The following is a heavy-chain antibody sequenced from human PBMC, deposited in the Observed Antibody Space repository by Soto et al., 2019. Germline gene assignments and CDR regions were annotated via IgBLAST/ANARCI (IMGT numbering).Heavy chain of an antibody. CDR3: ARGKEWFGY. V-gene: IGHV3-7*01. CDR1: GFTFSSYC. J-gene: IGHJ4*02. D-gene: IGHD3-10*01. CDR2: IKQDGSEK. Sequence: GGSLRLSCAASGFTFSSYCMSWVRQAPGKGLEWVANIKQDGSEKYYVDSVKGRFTISRDNAKNSLYLQMNSLRAEDTAVYYCARGKEWFGYRGQGTLVTVSS.